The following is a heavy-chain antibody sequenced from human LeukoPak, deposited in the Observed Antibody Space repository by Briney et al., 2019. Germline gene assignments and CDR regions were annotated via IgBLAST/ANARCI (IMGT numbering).Heavy chain of an antibody. J-gene: IGHJ4*02. CDR3: ARWLELMRNFDW. V-gene: IGHV3-7*01. CDR1: GFTFSDYW. D-gene: IGHD5-24*01. Sequence: QSGGSLRLSCVGSGFTFSDYWMSWVRQAPGKGLEWVANIKQDGSEKDYVDALKGRFTISRDNAKNSLYLQMNSLRAEDTAVYCCARWLELMRNFDWWGQGTLVTVSP. CDR2: IKQDGSEK.